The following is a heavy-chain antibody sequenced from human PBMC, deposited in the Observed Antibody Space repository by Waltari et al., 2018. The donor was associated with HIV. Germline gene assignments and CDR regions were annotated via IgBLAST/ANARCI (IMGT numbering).Heavy chain of an antibody. Sequence: QVQLVQSGAEVKKPGASVKVSCKVSGYTLTELSMPWVRQAPGKGLEWMGGFDPEDGETIYAQKFQGRVTMTEDTSTDTAYMELSSLRSEDTAVYYCAATDIVVVPAATHFDYWGQGTLVTVSS. D-gene: IGHD2-2*01. J-gene: IGHJ4*02. CDR1: GYTLTELS. CDR3: AATDIVVVPAATHFDY. V-gene: IGHV1-24*01. CDR2: FDPEDGET.